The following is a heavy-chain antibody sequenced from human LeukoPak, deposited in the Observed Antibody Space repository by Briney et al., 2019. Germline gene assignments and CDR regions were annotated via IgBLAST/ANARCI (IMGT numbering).Heavy chain of an antibody. Sequence: ASVKVSCKASGYIFTGYYMHWVRQAPGHGLEWMGWINPNSGGTNYAQKFQGRVTMTRDTSISTAYMELSRLRSDDTAVYYCARTQLDTVFWFDPWGQGTLVTVSS. J-gene: IGHJ5*02. CDR2: INPNSGGT. CDR3: ARTQLDTVFWFDP. D-gene: IGHD4-17*01. CDR1: GYIFTGYY. V-gene: IGHV1-2*02.